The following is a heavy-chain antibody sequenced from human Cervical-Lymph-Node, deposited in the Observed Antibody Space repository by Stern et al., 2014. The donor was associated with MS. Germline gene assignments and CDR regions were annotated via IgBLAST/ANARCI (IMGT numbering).Heavy chain of an antibody. J-gene: IGHJ4*02. V-gene: IGHV1-8*01. CDR1: GYTFSNFD. CDR2: IDPNSDTT. CDR3: ARGREVYMVTSAFDS. Sequence: QMQLVQSGAEVKKPGASVKVSCKFSGYTFSNFDINWVRQATGQGLEWVGRIDPNSDTTRYAQKFQGRVTMTRNTSISTAYMELSSLRSDDTAVYYCARGREVYMVTSAFDSWGQGTLVTVSS. D-gene: IGHD2-21*02.